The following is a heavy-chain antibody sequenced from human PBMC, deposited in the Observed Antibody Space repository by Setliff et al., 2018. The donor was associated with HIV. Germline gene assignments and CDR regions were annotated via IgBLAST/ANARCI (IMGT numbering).Heavy chain of an antibody. D-gene: IGHD3-22*01. V-gene: IGHV1-46*01. Sequence: GASVKVSCKASGYTFTSDYIHCVRQAPGQGLEWMGIINPAGNPTSYAQKFQGRLTMTRDTSTNTVYMELSSLRSEDTAVYYCARAYFDGSTYPAGDHYYGMGVWGQGTTVTVSS. CDR1: GYTFTSDY. CDR2: INPAGNPT. J-gene: IGHJ6*02. CDR3: ARAYFDGSTYPAGDHYYGMGV.